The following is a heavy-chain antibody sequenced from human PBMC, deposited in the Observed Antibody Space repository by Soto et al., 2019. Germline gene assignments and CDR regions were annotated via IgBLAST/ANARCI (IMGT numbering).Heavy chain of an antibody. CDR2: ISYDGIDK. V-gene: IGHV3-30-3*01. Sequence: QVQLVESGGGVVQPGRSLTLSCAASGFTFRNYAMHWVRQAPGKGLEWVAFISYDGIDKYYADSVKGRLTLSRDNSENALYMQMDSLRTEDTAVYDCTKRDLAVAAVGDAEGFQHLGQGTLVTVSS. J-gene: IGHJ1*01. CDR3: TKRDLAVAAVGDAEGFQH. CDR1: GFTFRNYA. D-gene: IGHD2-21*01.